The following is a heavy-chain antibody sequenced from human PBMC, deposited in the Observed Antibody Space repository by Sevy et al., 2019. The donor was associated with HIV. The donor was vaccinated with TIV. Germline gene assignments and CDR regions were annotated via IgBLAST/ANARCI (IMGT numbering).Heavy chain of an antibody. CDR2: INPNSGGT. D-gene: IGHD3-10*01. CDR1: GYTFTGYY. CDR3: ARGRQGYYGSGSYYMDDY. J-gene: IGHJ4*02. V-gene: IGHV1-2*02. Sequence: ASVKVSCKASGYTFTGYYMHWVRQAPGQGLEWMGWINPNSGGTNYAQTFQGRVTMTRDTSISTAYMELSRLRSDDTAVYYCARGRQGYYGSGSYYMDDYWGQGTLVTVSS.